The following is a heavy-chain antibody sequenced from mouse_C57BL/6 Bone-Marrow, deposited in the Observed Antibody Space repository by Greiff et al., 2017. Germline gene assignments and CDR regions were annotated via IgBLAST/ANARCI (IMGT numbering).Heavy chain of an antibody. Sequence: VQGVESGPGLVAPSQSLSITCTVSGFSLTSYGVDWVRQPPGKGLEWLGVIWGGGSTNYNSALMSRLSISKDNSKSQVFLKMNSLQTDDTAMYYCAKRDRGYYGSSYGYYAMDYWGQGTSVTVSS. CDR2: IWGGGST. D-gene: IGHD1-1*01. CDR1: GFSLTSYG. J-gene: IGHJ4*01. CDR3: AKRDRGYYGSSYGYYAMDY. V-gene: IGHV2-9*01.